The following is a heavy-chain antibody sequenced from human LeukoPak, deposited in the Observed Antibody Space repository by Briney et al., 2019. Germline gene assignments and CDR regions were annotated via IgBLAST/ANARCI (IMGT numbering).Heavy chain of an antibody. D-gene: IGHD4-23*01. Sequence: SETLSLTCTVSGYSISSGYYWGWIRQPPGKGLEWIGSIYHSGSTYYNPSLKSRVTISVDTSKNQFSLKLSSVTAADTAVYYCARGEVTPTGAFDIWGQGTTVTVSS. CDR1: GYSISSGYY. V-gene: IGHV4-38-2*02. CDR2: IYHSGST. J-gene: IGHJ3*02. CDR3: ARGEVTPTGAFDI.